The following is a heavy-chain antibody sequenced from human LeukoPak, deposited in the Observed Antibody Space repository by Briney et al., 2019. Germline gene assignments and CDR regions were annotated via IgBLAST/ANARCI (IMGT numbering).Heavy chain of an antibody. CDR1: GGSISSGGYS. V-gene: IGHV4-30-2*01. Sequence: PSQTLSLTCAVSGGSISSGGYSWSWIRQPPGKGLEWIGYIYHSGSTYYNPSLKSRVTISVDRSKNQFSLKLSSVTAADTAVYYCARVTTVTTSDYWGQGTLVTVSS. CDR2: IYHSGST. CDR3: ARVTTVTTSDY. J-gene: IGHJ4*02. D-gene: IGHD4-17*01.